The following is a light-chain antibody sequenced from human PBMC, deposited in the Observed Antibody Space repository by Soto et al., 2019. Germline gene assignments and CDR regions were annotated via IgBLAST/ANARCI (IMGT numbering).Light chain of an antibody. V-gene: IGKV3-20*01. CDR3: QQYGSSPYT. CDR1: RSVSSRY. Sequence: IVLTQSPGTLSLSPGESATLSCRASRSVSSRYLAWYQQRPGQAPRLLIYDASRRATGIPDRFSGSGSATDFTLTINRLEHEDFAVYYCQQYGSSPYTFGQGTKLEIK. CDR2: DAS. J-gene: IGKJ2*01.